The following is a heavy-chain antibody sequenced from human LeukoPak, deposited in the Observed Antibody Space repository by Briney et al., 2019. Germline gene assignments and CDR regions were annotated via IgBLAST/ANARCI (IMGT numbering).Heavy chain of an antibody. Sequence: SQTLSLTCAVSGGSISSGGYSWSWIRQPPGKGLEWIGYIYHSGSTHYNPSLKSRVTISVDRSKNQFSLKLSSVTAADTAVYYCARHIDSSGYYYDYWGQGTLVTVSS. V-gene: IGHV4-30-2*01. CDR2: IYHSGST. D-gene: IGHD3-22*01. J-gene: IGHJ4*02. CDR1: GGSISSGGYS. CDR3: ARHIDSSGYYYDY.